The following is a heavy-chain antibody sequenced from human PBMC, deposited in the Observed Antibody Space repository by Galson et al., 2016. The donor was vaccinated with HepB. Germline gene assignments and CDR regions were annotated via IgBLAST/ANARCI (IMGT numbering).Heavy chain of an antibody. V-gene: IGHV1-69*13. CDR2: IIPLSGTT. CDR3: ASRGSFGMVPSS. D-gene: IGHD3-3*01. Sequence: SVKVSCKASGGTFSNDVIVWVRQAPGQGFEWMGGIIPLSGTTNYAQAFQGRVTMAADPSTTTAYLELSSLKSEDTAMYYCASRGSFGMVPSSWGQGTLVTVSS. CDR1: GGTFSNDV. J-gene: IGHJ5*02.